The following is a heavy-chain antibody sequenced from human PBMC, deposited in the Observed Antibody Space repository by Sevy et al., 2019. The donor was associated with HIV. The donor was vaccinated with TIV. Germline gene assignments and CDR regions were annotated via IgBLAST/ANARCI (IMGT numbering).Heavy chain of an antibody. Sequence: GGSLRLSCAASGFIFSSYAMSWVRQAPGKGLEWVSGISGSGGRTYYADSVKGRFTISRDNSKNTLYLQMKSLRAEDTAVYYCANLGTSYYESSSYYYQAPFDYWGQGTLVTVSS. V-gene: IGHV3-23*01. CDR1: GFIFSSYA. CDR3: ANLGTSYYESSSYYYQAPFDY. D-gene: IGHD3-22*01. J-gene: IGHJ4*02. CDR2: ISGSGGRT.